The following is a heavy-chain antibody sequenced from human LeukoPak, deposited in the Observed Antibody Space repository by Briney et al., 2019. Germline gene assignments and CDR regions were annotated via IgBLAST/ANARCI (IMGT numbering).Heavy chain of an antibody. V-gene: IGHV4-59*01. Sequence: SETLSLTCTVSGDSINTYYWSWIRQPPGKGLEWIGYIYYSVISDYNPSLKSRVTMSVDMSTRQISLKLSSVTAADTAVYYCASYSIGNLYDFDIWGQGTMVAVSS. CDR1: GDSINTYY. J-gene: IGHJ3*02. CDR3: ASYSIGNLYDFDI. CDR2: IYYSVIS. D-gene: IGHD4-23*01.